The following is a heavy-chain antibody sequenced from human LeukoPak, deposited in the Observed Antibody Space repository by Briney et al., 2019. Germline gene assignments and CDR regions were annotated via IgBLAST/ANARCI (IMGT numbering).Heavy chain of an antibody. CDR3: AKAITMIVVVNHVDY. Sequence: GGSLRLSCAASGFTFSCYAMSWVRQAPGKGLEWVSAISGSGGSTYYADSVKGRFTISRDNSKNTLYLQMNSLRAEDTAVYYCAKAITMIVVVNHVDYWGQGTLVTVSS. CDR1: GFTFSCYA. J-gene: IGHJ4*02. V-gene: IGHV3-23*01. CDR2: ISGSGGST. D-gene: IGHD3-22*01.